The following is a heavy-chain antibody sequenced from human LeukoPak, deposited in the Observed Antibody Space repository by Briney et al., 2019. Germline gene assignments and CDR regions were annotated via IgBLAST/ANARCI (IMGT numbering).Heavy chain of an antibody. CDR3: ARHGANDFFDN. CDR2: MFNNGNT. J-gene: IGHJ4*02. CDR1: GGSISSYV. V-gene: IGHV4-4*07. D-gene: IGHD4/OR15-4a*01. Sequence: SETLSLTCTVSGGSISSYVWSWIRQPAGEGLEWLGRMFNNGNTNYNPSLKSQVAFSLDTSRNQFSLRLNSVTAADTAVYYCARHGANDFFDNWSQGTQVTVSS.